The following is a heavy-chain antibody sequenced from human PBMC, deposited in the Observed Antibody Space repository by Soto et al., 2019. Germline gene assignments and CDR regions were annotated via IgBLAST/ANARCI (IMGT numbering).Heavy chain of an antibody. CDR3: ARWGTTGGLDV. CDR1: GFTFRSYV. J-gene: IGHJ4*02. V-gene: IGHV3-33*05. Sequence: ESGGGVVQPGTSLRLSCVGSGFTFRSYVIHWVRQAPGKGLEWVALTSYDGSNNFYGDSVKGRFTISRHNSRNTVELQMDSLRFEDTALYYCARWGTTGGLDVWGPGTLVSVSS. CDR2: TSYDGSNN. D-gene: IGHD3-16*01.